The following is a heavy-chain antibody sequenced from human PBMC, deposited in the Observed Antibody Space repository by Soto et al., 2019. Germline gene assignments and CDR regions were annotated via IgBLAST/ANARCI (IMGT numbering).Heavy chain of an antibody. CDR2: FDPEDGET. Sequence: GASVKVSCKVSGYTLTELSMHWVRQAPGKGLEWMGGFDPEDGETIYAQKFQGRVTMTEDTSTDTAYMELSSLRSEDTAVYYCATGEPRDSSSWYGHFDYWGQGTLVTVFS. J-gene: IGHJ4*02. V-gene: IGHV1-24*01. CDR1: GYTLTELS. CDR3: ATGEPRDSSSWYGHFDY. D-gene: IGHD6-13*01.